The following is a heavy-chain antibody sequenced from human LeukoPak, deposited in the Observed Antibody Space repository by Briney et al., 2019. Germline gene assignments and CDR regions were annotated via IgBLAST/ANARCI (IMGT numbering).Heavy chain of an antibody. CDR1: GFTFSSYA. J-gene: IGHJ6*02. D-gene: IGHD3-10*01. CDR3: ARDLSSMVRGVIITSGRDYYYGMDV. CDR2: ISYDGSNK. V-gene: IGHV3-30*04. Sequence: GGSLRLSCAASGFTFSSYAMHWVRQAPGKGLEWVAVISYDGSNKYYADSVEGRFTISRDNSKNTLYLQMNSLRAEDTAVYYCARDLSSMVRGVIITSGRDYYYGMDVWGQGTTVTVSS.